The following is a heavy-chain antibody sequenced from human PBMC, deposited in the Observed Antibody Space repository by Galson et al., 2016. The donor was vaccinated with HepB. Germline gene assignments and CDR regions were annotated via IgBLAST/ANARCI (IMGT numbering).Heavy chain of an antibody. V-gene: IGHV3-23*01. Sequence: SLRLSCAASGFTFSSYAMTWVRQAPGKGLVWVSAIRGSGGSTFYADSVKGRFTISRDNSMNTLYLQMNSLRAEDTAVYYCAKIGQRTPHPDYWGQGTLVTVAS. CDR1: GFTFSSYA. J-gene: IGHJ4*02. CDR2: IRGSGGST. CDR3: AKIGQRTPHPDY.